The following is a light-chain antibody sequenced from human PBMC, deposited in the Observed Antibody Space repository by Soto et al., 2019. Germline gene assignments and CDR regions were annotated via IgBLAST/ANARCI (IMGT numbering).Light chain of an antibody. CDR3: QQYNNWPPAT. V-gene: IGKV3-15*01. Sequence: EIVMTQSPATLSVSPGERATLSCRASQSVSSNLAWYQQKPGQAPRLLIYGESSRATGIPARFSGSGSGTEFTLTISSLQSEDFAVYYCQQYNNWPPATFGQGTKVDIK. CDR1: QSVSSN. J-gene: IGKJ1*01. CDR2: GES.